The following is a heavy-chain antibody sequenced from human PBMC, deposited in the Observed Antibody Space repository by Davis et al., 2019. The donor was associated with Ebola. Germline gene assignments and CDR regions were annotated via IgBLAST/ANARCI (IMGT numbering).Heavy chain of an antibody. Sequence: PSETLSLTCAISGDSVSSGGWNWIRQSPSRGLEWLGRTYYSSKWYNDYAVSVKSRITITSDTSKNQVSLQLNSVTPEDTAVYYCARGWLRGWFGPWGQGTQVIVSS. CDR2: TYYSSKWYN. CDR1: GDSVSSGG. D-gene: IGHD5-12*01. V-gene: IGHV6-1*01. J-gene: IGHJ5*02. CDR3: ARGWLRGWFGP.